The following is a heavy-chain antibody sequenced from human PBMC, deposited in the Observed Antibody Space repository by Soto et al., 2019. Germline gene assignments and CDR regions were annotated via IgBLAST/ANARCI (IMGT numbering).Heavy chain of an antibody. D-gene: IGHD6-6*01. V-gene: IGHV3-33*01. CDR2: IWYDGSKI. CDR3: ARDTGYSSSPRVYYYYTLDV. Sequence: QVQLVESGGGVVQPGRSLRLSCAAYGFSFSSYGMNWIRQAPGKGLEWVALIWYDGSKIYSAESVKGRFTISRDNSKNTLYLQMNSLRGEDTAVYYCARDTGYSSSPRVYYYYTLDVWGQGTTVTVSS. J-gene: IGHJ6*02. CDR1: GFSFSSYG.